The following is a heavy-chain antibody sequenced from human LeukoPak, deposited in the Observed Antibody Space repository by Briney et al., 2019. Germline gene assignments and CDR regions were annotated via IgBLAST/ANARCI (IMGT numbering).Heavy chain of an antibody. CDR3: AATMAVGGAFDI. V-gene: IGHV4-59*01. Sequence: PSETLSLTCTVSGGSISSYYWSWIRQPPGKGLEWIGYIYYSGSTNYNPSLKSRVTISVDTSKNQFSPKLSSVTAADTAVYYCAATMAVGGAFDIWGQGTMVTVSS. CDR1: GGSISSYY. J-gene: IGHJ3*02. D-gene: IGHD4/OR15-4a*01. CDR2: IYYSGST.